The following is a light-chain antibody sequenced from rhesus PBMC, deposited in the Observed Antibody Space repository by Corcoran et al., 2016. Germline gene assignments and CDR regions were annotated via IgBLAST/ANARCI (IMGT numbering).Light chain of an antibody. CDR3: QRRNSYPLN. Sequence: DIQMTQSPSSLSASVGDRVTITCRASQGISSYLAWYQQKPGKAPKLLIYRASTLQSGVPSRFSGSGSGTDFTRTISSLPPEDFATYYCQRRNSYPLNFGGGTKVEIK. V-gene: IGKV1-25*01. CDR1: QGISSY. CDR2: RAS. J-gene: IGKJ4*01.